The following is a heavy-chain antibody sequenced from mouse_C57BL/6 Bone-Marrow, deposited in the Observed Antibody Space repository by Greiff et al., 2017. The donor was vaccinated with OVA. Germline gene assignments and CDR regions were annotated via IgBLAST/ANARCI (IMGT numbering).Heavy chain of an antibody. CDR1: GYTFTDYE. Sequence: VQLQQSGAELVRPGASVTLSCKASGYTFTDYEMHWVKQTPVHGLEWIGAIDPETGGTAYNQKFKGKAILTADKSSSTAYMELRSLTSEDSAVYYCTRRDGSSLKDYWGQGTTLTVSS. J-gene: IGHJ2*01. CDR2: IDPETGGT. CDR3: TRRDGSSLKDY. D-gene: IGHD1-1*01. V-gene: IGHV1-15*01.